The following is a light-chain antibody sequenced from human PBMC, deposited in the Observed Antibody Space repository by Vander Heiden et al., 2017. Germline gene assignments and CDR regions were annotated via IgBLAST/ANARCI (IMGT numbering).Light chain of an antibody. CDR2: DVS. CDR3: SAYASTTLIFV. Sequence: QSALTQPASVSGSPGQSLTISCTGIGDYNPVSWYQQHPGKAPKLIIYDVSDRPSGISNRFSGSKSANTAALTISGLQAEDEADYYCSAYASTTLIFVFATGTKVTVL. V-gene: IGLV2-14*03. CDR1: GDYNP. J-gene: IGLJ1*01.